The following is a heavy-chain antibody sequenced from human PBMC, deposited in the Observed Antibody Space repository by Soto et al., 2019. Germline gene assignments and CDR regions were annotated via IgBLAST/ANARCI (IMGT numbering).Heavy chain of an antibody. V-gene: IGHV1-58*01. CDR1: GFTFTSSA. CDR2: IVFGSVNT. Sequence: ASVKVSCKASGFTFTSSAVQWLRQARGQRLEWIGWIVFGSVNTNYAQKFQERVTITRDMSTRTANMELSSLGSEHTAGYFCAADPYYDIVDGDYARAFDLWGQGTMVTVAS. CDR3: AADPYYDIVDGDYARAFDL. D-gene: IGHD3-9*01. J-gene: IGHJ3*01.